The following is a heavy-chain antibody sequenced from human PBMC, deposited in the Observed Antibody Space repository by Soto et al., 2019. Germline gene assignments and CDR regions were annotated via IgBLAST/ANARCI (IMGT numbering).Heavy chain of an antibody. Sequence: SETRSLTCAGYGGSFSGYYWSWIRQPPGKGLEWIGEINHSGSTNYNPSLKSRVTISVDTSKNQFSLKLSSVTAADTAVYYCARLTIRLDIAMVSAYYIYTDAWGNATTVTV. CDR2: INHSGST. CDR3: ARLTIRLDIAMVSAYYIYTDA. J-gene: IGHJ6*03. V-gene: IGHV4-34*01. D-gene: IGHD5-18*01. CDR1: GGSFSGYY.